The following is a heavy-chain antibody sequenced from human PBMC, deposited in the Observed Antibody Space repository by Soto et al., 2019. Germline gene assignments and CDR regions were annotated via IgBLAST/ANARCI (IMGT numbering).Heavy chain of an antibody. J-gene: IGHJ6*02. CDR2: IIPLFGTT. CDR1: GDTFKNCV. Sequence: QVQVVQSGVEVRRPGSSVKVSCKASGDTFKNCVISWVRQAPGQGLEWMGGIIPLFGTTDVAQRFQGRLTIPTDESTTTAYMELSRLRSEDTATYYCAAELGFGKLSVVWGQGTTVIVSS. V-gene: IGHV1-69*01. CDR3: AAELGFGKLSVV. D-gene: IGHD3-10*01.